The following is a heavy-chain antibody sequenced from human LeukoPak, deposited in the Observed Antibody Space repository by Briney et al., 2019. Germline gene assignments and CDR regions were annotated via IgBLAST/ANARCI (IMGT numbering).Heavy chain of an antibody. V-gene: IGHV5-51*01. CDR2: FYPGDSDT. J-gene: IGHJ4*02. D-gene: IGHD4-23*01. Sequence: GDSLKISCLACGYIFRTYWIAWLRQMPGRGLEWMGTFYPGDSDTRYSPSFQGQVTISVDVSTNTAYLHWGSLQASDTAMYYCASSAVAYSESDYCGQGTLVTVSS. CDR1: GYIFRTYW. CDR3: ASSAVAYSESDY.